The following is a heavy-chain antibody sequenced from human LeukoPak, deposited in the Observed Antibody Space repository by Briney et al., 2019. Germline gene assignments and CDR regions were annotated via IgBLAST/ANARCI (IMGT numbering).Heavy chain of an antibody. CDR2: ISGSVGST. Sequence: GGSLSLSSPASGLTVCSYAMSWVRPAPDRGLGWVSAISGSVGSTYYADAVKGRFNISRDNSKNTLYLQMNSLRAEDTAVYYCAKDGDIAVAGNFDYWGQGTLVTVSS. CDR3: AKDGDIAVAGNFDY. V-gene: IGHV3-23*01. CDR1: GLTVCSYA. D-gene: IGHD6-19*01. J-gene: IGHJ4*02.